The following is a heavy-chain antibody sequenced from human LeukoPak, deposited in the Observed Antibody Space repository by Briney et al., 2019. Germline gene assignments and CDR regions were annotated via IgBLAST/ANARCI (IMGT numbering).Heavy chain of an antibody. CDR2: INWSGEST. Sequence: GGSLRLSCAASGLTAADYGMSWVRQAPGKGLEWVSGINWSGESTGYADSVKGRFTISRDNAENALYLQMNSLTAGDTARYYCARDLSSSWYSLAYWGRGTLVTVSS. CDR1: GLTAADYG. CDR3: ARDLSSSWYSLAY. V-gene: IGHV3-20*04. D-gene: IGHD6-13*01. J-gene: IGHJ4*02.